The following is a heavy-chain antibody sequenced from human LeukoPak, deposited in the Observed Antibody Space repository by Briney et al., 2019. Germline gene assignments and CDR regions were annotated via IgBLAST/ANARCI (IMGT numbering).Heavy chain of an antibody. V-gene: IGHV1-18*04. CDR3: ARIVCGGDSYRGIGMDV. Sequence: ASVKVSCKASGYTFTSYGISWVRQAPGQGLEWMGWISAYNGNTNYAQKLQGRVTMTTDTSTSTAYMELRSLRSDDTAVYYCARIVCGGDSYRGIGMDVWGKGTTVTVSS. J-gene: IGHJ6*04. CDR2: ISAYNGNT. D-gene: IGHD2-21*02. CDR1: GYTFTSYG.